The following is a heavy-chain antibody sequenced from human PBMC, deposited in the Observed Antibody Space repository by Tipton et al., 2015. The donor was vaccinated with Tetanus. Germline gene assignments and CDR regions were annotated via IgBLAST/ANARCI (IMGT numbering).Heavy chain of an antibody. CDR1: GGTFSSYA. D-gene: IGHD3-16*01. CDR3: AVVANDYFWGRQVFDY. Sequence: QLVQSGAEVKKPGSSVKVSCKASGGTFSSYAISWVRQAPGQGLEWMGGIIPIFGTANYAQKFQGRVTITADESTSTAYMELSSLRSEGRAVYFCAVVANDYFWGRQVFDYWGQGTLVTVSS. CDR2: IIPIFGTA. V-gene: IGHV1-69*01. J-gene: IGHJ4*02.